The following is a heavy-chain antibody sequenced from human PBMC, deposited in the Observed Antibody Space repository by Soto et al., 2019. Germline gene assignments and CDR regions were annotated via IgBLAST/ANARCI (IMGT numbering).Heavy chain of an antibody. CDR2: IYSGGST. V-gene: IGHV3-53*01. CDR3: ARAPYSSSYYYYGMDV. J-gene: IGHJ6*02. CDR1: GFTVSSNY. Sequence: EVQRVESGGGLIQPGGSLRLSCAASGFTVSSNYMSWVRQAPGKGLEWVSVIYSGGSTYYADSVKGRFTISRDNSKNTLYLQMNSLRAEDTAVYYCARAPYSSSYYYYGMDVWGQGTTVTVSS. D-gene: IGHD6-6*01.